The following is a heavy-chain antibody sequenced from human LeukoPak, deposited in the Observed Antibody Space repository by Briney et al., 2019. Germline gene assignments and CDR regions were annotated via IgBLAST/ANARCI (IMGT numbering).Heavy chain of an antibody. CDR3: ASARITIFGARSDYGMDV. V-gene: IGHV1-2*06. J-gene: IGHJ6*02. CDR1: GYSFTTYD. Sequence: ASVKVSCKASGYSFTTYDINWVRQATGQGLEWMGRINPNSGGTNYAQKFQGRVTMTRDTSISTAYMELSRLRSDDTTVYYCASARITIFGARSDYGMDVWGQGTTVTVSS. CDR2: INPNSGGT. D-gene: IGHD3-3*01.